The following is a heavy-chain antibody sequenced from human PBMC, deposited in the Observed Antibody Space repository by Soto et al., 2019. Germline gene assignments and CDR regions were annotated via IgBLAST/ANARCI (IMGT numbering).Heavy chain of an antibody. D-gene: IGHD6-13*01. Sequence: QVQLQESGPGLVKPSQTLSLTCTVSGASMNSGAYYWSWVRQPPGKGLEWIGYIYHNGRTYNNPSLMSRVTISLDTSKKQFSLKLNSVSAADTAVYYCARVSATGTRWFDPWGQGTLVTVSS. CDR2: IYHNGRT. CDR3: ARVSATGTRWFDP. V-gene: IGHV4-31*03. J-gene: IGHJ5*02. CDR1: GASMNSGAYY.